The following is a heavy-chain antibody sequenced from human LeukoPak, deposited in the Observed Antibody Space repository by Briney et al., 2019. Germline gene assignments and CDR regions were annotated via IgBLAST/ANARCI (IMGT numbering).Heavy chain of an antibody. J-gene: IGHJ4*02. D-gene: IGHD5-18*01. V-gene: IGHV1-8*03. CDR2: MNPNSGNT. Sequence: ASVKVSCKASGYTFTSYDINWVRQATGQGLEWMGWMNPNSGNTGYAQKFQGRVTITRNTSISTAYMELSSLRSEDTAVYYCATGGYSYGYRGFDYWGQGALVTVSS. CDR1: GYTFTSYD. CDR3: ATGGYSYGYRGFDY.